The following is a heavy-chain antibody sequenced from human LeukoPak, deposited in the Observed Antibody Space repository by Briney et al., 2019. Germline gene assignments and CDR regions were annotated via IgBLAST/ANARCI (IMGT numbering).Heavy chain of an antibody. D-gene: IGHD5-18*01. CDR3: ARVVDTHFDY. CDR1: GFTFSDYY. V-gene: IGHV3-11*05. CDR2: ISSSSSFT. Sequence: GGSLRLSCAASGFTFSDYYMSWLRQAPGKGLEWVSYISSSSSFTNYADSVKGRFTISRDNAKNPLYLQMNSLRAEDTAVYYCARVVDTHFDYWGQGTLVTVSS. J-gene: IGHJ4*02.